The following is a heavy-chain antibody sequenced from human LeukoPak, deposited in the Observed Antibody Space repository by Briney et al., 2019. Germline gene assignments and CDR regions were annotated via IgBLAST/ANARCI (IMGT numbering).Heavy chain of an antibody. J-gene: IGHJ4*02. D-gene: IGHD3-3*01. V-gene: IGHV3-30-3*01. Sequence: GGSLRLSCAASGFTFSSYAMHWVRQAPGKGLEWVAVISYDGSNKYYADSVKGRFTISRDNSKNTLYLQMNSLRSEDTAVYYCARVGGPTLFGVVHNWGQGTLVTVSS. CDR2: ISYDGSNK. CDR1: GFTFSSYA. CDR3: ARVGGPTLFGVVHN.